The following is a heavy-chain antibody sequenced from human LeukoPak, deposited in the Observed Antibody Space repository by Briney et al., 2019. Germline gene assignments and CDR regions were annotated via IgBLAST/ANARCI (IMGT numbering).Heavy chain of an antibody. D-gene: IGHD3-16*01. CDR2: INPDGSGK. Sequence: GRSQRLSCAASGFTFSSYGMHWVRQVPGKGLGWVANINPDGSGKRYVDSVKGRFTIARDNADNSLSLQMNSLRAEDTAVYYCASWGAGGNSWGQGTLVTVSS. CDR1: GFTFSSYG. CDR3: ASWGAGGNS. J-gene: IGHJ4*02. V-gene: IGHV3-7*01.